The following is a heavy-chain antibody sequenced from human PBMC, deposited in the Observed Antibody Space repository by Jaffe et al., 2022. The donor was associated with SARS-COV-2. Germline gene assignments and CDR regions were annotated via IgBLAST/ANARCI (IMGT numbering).Heavy chain of an antibody. D-gene: IGHD1-7*01. Sequence: QVQLVQSGAEVKKPGASVKVSCKASGYTFTGYYMHWVRQAPGQGLEWMGRINPNSGGTNYAQKFQGRVTMTRDTSISTAYMELSRLRSDDTAVYYCARDPIESPITGTTGAFDIWGQGTMVTVSS. CDR1: GYTFTGYY. CDR3: ARDPIESPITGTTGAFDI. CDR2: INPNSGGT. V-gene: IGHV1-2*06. J-gene: IGHJ3*02.